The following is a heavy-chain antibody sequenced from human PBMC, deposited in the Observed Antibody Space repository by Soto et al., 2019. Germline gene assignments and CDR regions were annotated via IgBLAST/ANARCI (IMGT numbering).Heavy chain of an antibody. J-gene: IGHJ4*02. CDR1: GYRYTSYL. CDR2: ISAYNGNT. CDR3: ARESPPVDY. V-gene: IGHV1-18*01. Sequence: NRSCKASGYRYTSYLSSRVRQAPGQGLEWMGWISAYNGNTNYAQKLQGRVTMTTDTSTSTAYMELRSLRSDDTAVYYCARESPPVDYWGQGTLVTVSS.